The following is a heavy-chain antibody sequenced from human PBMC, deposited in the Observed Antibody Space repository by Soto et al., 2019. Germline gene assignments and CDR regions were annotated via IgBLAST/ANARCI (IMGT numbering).Heavy chain of an antibody. CDR1: GGTFGNSA. D-gene: IGHD3-3*02. Sequence: QVQLVQSGAEVKKPGSSVTVSCKASGGTFGNSAISWVRQAPGQGLEWMGGIIPIFPTTDYAQKFQGRVSLTADESTSTDYMELTSLRSEETAMYNCARDKDRQPLGENYYYGIDVWGQGTTVTVSS. V-gene: IGHV1-69*12. CDR3: ARDKDRQPLGENYYYGIDV. CDR2: IIPIFPTT. J-gene: IGHJ6*02.